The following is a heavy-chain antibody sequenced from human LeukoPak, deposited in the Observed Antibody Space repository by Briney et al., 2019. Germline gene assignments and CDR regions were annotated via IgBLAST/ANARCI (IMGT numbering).Heavy chain of an antibody. D-gene: IGHD3-3*01. Sequence: GGSLRLSCAPSGFTFSRHGMHWVRQAPGKGLEWVAIISNNGSRKYYAHSVEGRFTISRDNSKNTLYLQMDSLRAEDTAVYYCARDRAWNYFDYWGQGTLVTVSS. J-gene: IGHJ4*02. CDR3: ARDRAWNYFDY. CDR2: ISNNGSRK. CDR1: GFTFSRHG. V-gene: IGHV3-30*03.